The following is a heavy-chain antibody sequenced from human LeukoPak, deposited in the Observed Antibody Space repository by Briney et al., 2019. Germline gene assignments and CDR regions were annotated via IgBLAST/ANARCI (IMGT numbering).Heavy chain of an antibody. CDR2: IWYDGSNK. CDR3: AIRYSGSLAYDFDY. CDR1: GFTFSNYG. Sequence: GGSLRLSCAASGFTFSNYGMHWVRQAPGKGLEWVAVIWYDGSNKNYADSVKGRVTISRDNSKNTLWLQMNSLRAEDTAVYYCAIRYSGSLAYDFDYWGQGTLVTVSS. J-gene: IGHJ4*02. D-gene: IGHD1-26*01. V-gene: IGHV3-33*01.